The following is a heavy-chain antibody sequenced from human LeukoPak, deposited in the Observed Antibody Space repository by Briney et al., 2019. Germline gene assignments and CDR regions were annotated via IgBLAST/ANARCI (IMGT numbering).Heavy chain of an antibody. J-gene: IGHJ4*02. CDR1: GGSISSSDYY. CDR2: IHYSGST. CDR3: ARLRYSSGWYFDY. V-gene: IGHV4-39*01. D-gene: IGHD6-19*01. Sequence: SETLSLTCTVSGGSISSSDYYWGWIRQPPGKGLEWIGSIHYSGSTYNNPSFKSRVTISVDTSKNQFSLKLRSVTAADTTVYYCARLRYSSGWYFDYWGQGTLVTVSS.